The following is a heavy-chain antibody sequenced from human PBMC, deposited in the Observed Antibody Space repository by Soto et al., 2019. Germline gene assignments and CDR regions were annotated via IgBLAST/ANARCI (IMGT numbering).Heavy chain of an antibody. CDR3: ARGFKWLDY. D-gene: IGHD5-12*01. J-gene: IGHJ4*02. CDR1: GFTVGTHF. CDR2: VYSSGSA. V-gene: IGHV3-53*01. Sequence: EVQLVESGGGLIQPGGSLRLSCAASGFTVGTHFLTWVRQAPGKGLEWVSVVYSSGSAYYAASVKGRFTISRDNSKNTWYLQMNSVGAADRAVYYCARGFKWLDYWGQGTLVTVSS.